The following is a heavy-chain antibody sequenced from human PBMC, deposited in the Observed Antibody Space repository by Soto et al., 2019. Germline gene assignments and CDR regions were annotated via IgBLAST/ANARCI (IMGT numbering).Heavy chain of an antibody. J-gene: IGHJ6*02. CDR2: ISSRSDI. CDR3: AREYTAWPLAYGLDV. CDR1: GFTFSNYS. V-gene: IGHV3-21*01. D-gene: IGHD2-2*02. Sequence: GSLRLSCVGSGFTFSNYSINWVRQAPGKGLEWVSSISSRSDIYYAGSVKGRFTISRDNAKNSVSLQMNSLRAEDTAVYYCAREYTAWPLAYGLDVWGQGTTVTVSS.